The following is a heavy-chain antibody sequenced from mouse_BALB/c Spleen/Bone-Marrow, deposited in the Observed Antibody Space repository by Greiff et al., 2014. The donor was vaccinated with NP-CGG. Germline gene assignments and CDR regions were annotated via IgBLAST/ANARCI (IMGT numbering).Heavy chain of an antibody. J-gene: IGHJ3*01. D-gene: IGHD1-1*01. V-gene: IGHV1-7*01. CDR1: GYTFTSYW. Sequence: VQLQQSGAELAKPGASVKMSCKASGYTFTSYWMHWVKQRPGQGLEWIGYINPSTGYTEYSQKFKDKATLTADKSSSTAYMQLSSLTSEDSAVYYCARLEDYSFAYWGQGTLVTVSA. CDR2: INPSTGYT. CDR3: ARLEDYSFAY.